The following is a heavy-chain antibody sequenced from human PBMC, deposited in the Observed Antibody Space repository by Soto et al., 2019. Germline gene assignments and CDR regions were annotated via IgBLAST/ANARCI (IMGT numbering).Heavy chain of an antibody. Sequence: GGSLRLSCAASGFTFSTYGIHWVRQTPDKGLEWVALMSYDGRSKFYADSVKGRFTISRDNSKNTLSLQMNSLRPEDTAVYFCAKDRRAQGSPDALDIWGQGTMVTVSS. J-gene: IGHJ3*02. CDR3: AKDRRAQGSPDALDI. CDR2: MSYDGRSK. V-gene: IGHV3-30*18. CDR1: GFTFSTYG.